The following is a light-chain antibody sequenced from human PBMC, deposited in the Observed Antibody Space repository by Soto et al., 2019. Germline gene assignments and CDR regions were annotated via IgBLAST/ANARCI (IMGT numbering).Light chain of an antibody. CDR2: DAS. J-gene: IGKJ4*01. V-gene: IGKV1-33*01. CDR3: QQYDNLPPSLT. Sequence: DIQMTQSPSSLSASVGDRVTITCQASQDISHYLHWYQQKPGKAPKLLIYDASNLETGVPSRFSGSGSGTDFTFTISSLQPEDIATDYCQQYDNLPPSLTFGGGTKVEIK. CDR1: QDISHY.